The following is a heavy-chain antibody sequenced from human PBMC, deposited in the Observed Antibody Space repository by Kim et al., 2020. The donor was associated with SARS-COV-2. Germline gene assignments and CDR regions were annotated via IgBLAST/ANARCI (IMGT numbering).Heavy chain of an antibody. CDR3: ARTSFSSTLH. CDR1: GFNFHNYG. V-gene: IGHV3-48*04. Sequence: GGSLRLSCAASGFNFHNYGMNWVRQAPGKGLEWLAYISSNGRTIYHRDYVKGRFSISRDNAKNSLFLQMNSLRAEDTGIYFCARTSFSSTLHWGQGTLVTVSS. CDR2: ISSNGRTI. D-gene: IGHD2-2*01. J-gene: IGHJ1*01.